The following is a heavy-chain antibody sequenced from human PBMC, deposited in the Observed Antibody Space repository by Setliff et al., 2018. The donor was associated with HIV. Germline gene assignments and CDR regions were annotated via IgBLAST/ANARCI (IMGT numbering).Heavy chain of an antibody. CDR2: IIPIFGTL. D-gene: IGHD5-12*01. V-gene: IGHV1-69*13. CDR3: AANPEMATINYYSYYMDV. CDR1: VGTFRGFG. J-gene: IGHJ6*03. Sequence: ASVKVSCKASVGTFRGFGISWVVPAPGQGLEWMGQIIPIFGTLRYEQKFQGRVTITADESTSTVYMELSSLRSEDTAVYYCAANPEMATINYYSYYMDVWGKGTTVTVSS.